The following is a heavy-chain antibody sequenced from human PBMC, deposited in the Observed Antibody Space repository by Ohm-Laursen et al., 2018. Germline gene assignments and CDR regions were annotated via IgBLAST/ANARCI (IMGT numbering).Heavy chain of an antibody. V-gene: IGHV2-5*02. D-gene: IGHD3-10*01. CDR3: AHKSQRGVMGE. CDR1: GFSLSTSGVA. J-gene: IGHJ4*02. Sequence: PTQTLTLTCTFSGFSLSTSGVAVGWIRQPPGKALEWLSLIYWDDDKRYSPSLKSRLTITKDTSENQVVLTMTNMDPVDTATCHCAHKSQRGVMGEWGQGILVTVSS. CDR2: IYWDDDK.